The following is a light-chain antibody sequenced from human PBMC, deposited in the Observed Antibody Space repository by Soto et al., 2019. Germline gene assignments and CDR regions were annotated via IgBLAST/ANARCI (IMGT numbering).Light chain of an antibody. J-gene: IGLJ1*01. CDR2: SNN. CDR3: GTWDDNLNGYV. V-gene: IGLV1-44*01. Sequence: QSVLAQPPSASGTPGQRVNVSCSGSSSNIGSNTINWYQQFPETAPKLHIFSNNQRPSGIPYRFSGSKSGTSASLAISGLQPEDEAHYFCGTWDDNLNGYVFGAGTKLTVL. CDR1: SSNIGSNT.